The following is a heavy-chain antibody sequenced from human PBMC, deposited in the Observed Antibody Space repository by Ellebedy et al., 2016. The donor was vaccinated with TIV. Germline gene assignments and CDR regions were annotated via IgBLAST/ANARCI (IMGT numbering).Heavy chain of an antibody. CDR2: ISDSGDTT. J-gene: IGHJ5*02. V-gene: IGHV3-23*01. Sequence: GESLKISCGASGFTFSSYAMTWVRQAPGKGLEWVSSISDSGDTTCYADSVKGRFTISRDNSKNTLCLQMNSLRAEDTALYFCAKGALPSALYNWFDPWGQGTLVTVSS. D-gene: IGHD2-2*01. CDR3: AKGALPSALYNWFDP. CDR1: GFTFSSYA.